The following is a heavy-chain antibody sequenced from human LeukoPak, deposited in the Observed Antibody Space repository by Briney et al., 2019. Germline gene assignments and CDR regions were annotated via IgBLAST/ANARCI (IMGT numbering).Heavy chain of an antibody. CDR1: GGSISSGAHY. CDR3: ARGFGDWGLSWFDP. V-gene: IGHV4-31*03. D-gene: IGHD3-10*01. CDR2: INYSGST. Sequence: SQTLSRTGTVSGGSISSGAHYWSWSRQHPGKGLEWIGYINYSGSTYYNPSLKSRVTISVDTSKNQFSRKLTSVTAADTAVDYCARGFGDWGLSWFDPWGQGTLVTVSS. J-gene: IGHJ5*02.